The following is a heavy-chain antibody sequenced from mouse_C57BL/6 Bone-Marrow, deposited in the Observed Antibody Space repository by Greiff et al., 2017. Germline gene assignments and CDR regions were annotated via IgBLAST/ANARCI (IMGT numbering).Heavy chain of an antibody. CDR3: ARSPYYRNPWFAY. CDR1: GYAFTNYL. J-gene: IGHJ3*01. CDR2: INPGSGGT. Sequence: QVQLQQSGAELVRPGTSVKVSCKASGYAFTNYLIAWVKQRPGQGLEWIGVINPGSGGTNYNEKFKGKATLTADKSSSTAYMQLSSLTSEDSAVYFCARSPYYRNPWFAYWGQGTLVTVSA. V-gene: IGHV1-54*01. D-gene: IGHD2-14*01.